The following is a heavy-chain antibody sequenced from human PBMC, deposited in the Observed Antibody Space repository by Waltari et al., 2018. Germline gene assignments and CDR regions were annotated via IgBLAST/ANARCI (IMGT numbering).Heavy chain of an antibody. Sequence: EVQLVESGGGLAQSGGSLRLSCAGSGFTFDSYSMSWVRQAPGKGLEWVSFISSSTGRTIYYADSVKGRFTISRDNAKNSVYLQMNNLRVEDTAVFYCARTGINNAFDVWGQGTVVSVSS. J-gene: IGHJ3*01. CDR3: ARTGINNAFDV. CDR1: GFTFDSYS. CDR2: ISSSTGRTI. D-gene: IGHD1-1*01. V-gene: IGHV3-48*04.